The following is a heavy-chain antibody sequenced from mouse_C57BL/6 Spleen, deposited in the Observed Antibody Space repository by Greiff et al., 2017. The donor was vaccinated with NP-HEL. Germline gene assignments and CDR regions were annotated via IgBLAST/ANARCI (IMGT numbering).Heavy chain of an antibody. D-gene: IGHD2-12*01. CDR3: ARRVPYPYYIDY. J-gene: IGHJ2*01. CDR1: GYTFTSYW. CDR2: IYPSDSET. Sequence: QVQLQQPGAELVRPGSSVKLSCKASGYTFTSYWMDWVKQRPGQGLEWIGNIYPSDSETHYNQKFKDKATLTVDKSSSTAYMQLSSLTSEDSAVYNCARRVPYPYYIDYWGQGTTLTVSS. V-gene: IGHV1-61*01.